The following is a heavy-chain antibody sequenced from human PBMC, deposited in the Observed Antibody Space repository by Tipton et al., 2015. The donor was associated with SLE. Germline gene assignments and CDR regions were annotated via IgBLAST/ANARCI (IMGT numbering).Heavy chain of an antibody. CDR2: VYHSGST. D-gene: IGHD1/OR15-1a*01. CDR3: ARHKPSTSFSFYGMDV. Sequence: TLSLTCTVSGGSISSSDNYWSWLRQPPGKGLEWIGYVYHSGSTNYNPSLESRVTISLGTSMKQFSLQLSSLTAADTAVYYCARHKPSTSFSFYGMDVWGHGTTVTVSS. CDR1: GGSISSSDNY. V-gene: IGHV4-61*05. J-gene: IGHJ6*02.